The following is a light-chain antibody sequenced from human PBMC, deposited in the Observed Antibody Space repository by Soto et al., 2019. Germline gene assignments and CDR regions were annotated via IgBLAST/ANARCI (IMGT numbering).Light chain of an antibody. Sequence: DLQLTQSPSTLSSAFGDSVTITCRASQNIRNLLAWYQQKPGKAPKPLIYDAYTLKTGVPSRFSGSGSGSEFNFTITGLQPDDFATYYCQHYDAYSTWTFGQGTKVDIK. CDR2: DAY. CDR3: QHYDAYSTWT. J-gene: IGKJ1*01. V-gene: IGKV1-5*01. CDR1: QNIRNL.